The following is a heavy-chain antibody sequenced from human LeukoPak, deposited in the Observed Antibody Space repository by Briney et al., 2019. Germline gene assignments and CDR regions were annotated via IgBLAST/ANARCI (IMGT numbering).Heavy chain of an antibody. CDR2: INPSGGST. CDR1: GYTFTSYY. CDR3: ARDQAFVVVVAATSYYLDY. J-gene: IGHJ4*02. V-gene: IGHV1-46*01. Sequence: ASVKVSCKASGYTFTSYYMHWVRQAPGQGLEWMGIINPSGGSTSYAQKFQGRVTMTRDTSTSTVYMELSSLRSEDTAVYYCARDQAFVVVVAATSYYLDYWGQGTLVTVSS. D-gene: IGHD2-15*01.